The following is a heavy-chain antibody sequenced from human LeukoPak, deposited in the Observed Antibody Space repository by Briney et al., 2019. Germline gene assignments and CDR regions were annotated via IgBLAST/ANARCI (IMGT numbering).Heavy chain of an antibody. CDR3: ARSRYSSSWAKYNWFDP. CDR1: GYTFTGYY. J-gene: IGHJ5*02. CDR2: INPNSGGT. Sequence: GASVKVSCKASGYTFTGYYMHWVRRAPGQGLEWMGWINPNSGGTNYAQKFQGRVTMTRDTSISTAYMELSRLRSDDTAVYYCARSRYSSSWAKYNWFDPWGQGTLVTVSS. D-gene: IGHD6-13*01. V-gene: IGHV1-2*02.